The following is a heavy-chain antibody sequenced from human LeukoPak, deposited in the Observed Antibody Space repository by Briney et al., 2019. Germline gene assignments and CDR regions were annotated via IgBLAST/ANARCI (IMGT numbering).Heavy chain of an antibody. CDR2: IIPIFGTA. V-gene: IGHV1-69*06. Sequence: SVKVSCKASGGTFSSYAISWVRQAPGQGLEWMGGIIPIFGTASYAQKFQGRVTITADKSTSTAYMELSSLRSEDAAVYYCARDYRSYDILTGYYPSGMDVWGKGTTVTVSS. CDR3: ARDYRSYDILTGYYPSGMDV. CDR1: GGTFSSYA. J-gene: IGHJ6*04. D-gene: IGHD3-9*01.